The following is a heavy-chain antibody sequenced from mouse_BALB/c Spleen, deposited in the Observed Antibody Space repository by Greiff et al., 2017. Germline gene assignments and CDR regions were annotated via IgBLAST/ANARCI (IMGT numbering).Heavy chain of an antibody. J-gene: IGHJ3*01. D-gene: IGHD2-1*01. Sequence: EVKLQESGGGLVKPGGSLKLSCAASGFTFSSYAMSWVRQTPEKRLEWVASISSGGSTYYPDSVKGRFTISRDNARNILYLQMSSLRSEDTAMYYCARDFYYGNFFAYWGQGTLVTVSA. CDR1: GFTFSSYA. CDR2: ISSGGST. V-gene: IGHV5-6-5*01. CDR3: ARDFYYGNFFAY.